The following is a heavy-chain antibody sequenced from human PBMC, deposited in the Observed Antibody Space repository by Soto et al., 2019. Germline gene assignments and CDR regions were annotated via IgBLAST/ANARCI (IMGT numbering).Heavy chain of an antibody. D-gene: IGHD5-18*01. Sequence: ASVKVSCKASGYTFTGYYMHWVRQAPGQGLEWMGWINPNSGGTNYAKKFQGRVTMTRDTSISTDYMELSRLRSDDTAVYYCARAYTAMVTFVDYWGQGTLVTVSS. CDR1: GYTFTGYY. V-gene: IGHV1-2*02. CDR2: INPNSGGT. CDR3: ARAYTAMVTFVDY. J-gene: IGHJ4*02.